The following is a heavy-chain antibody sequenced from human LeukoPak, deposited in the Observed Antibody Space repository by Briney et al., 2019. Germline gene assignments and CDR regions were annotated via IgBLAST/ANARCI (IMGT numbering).Heavy chain of an antibody. J-gene: IGHJ4*02. CDR2: INHSGST. Sequence: PSETLSLTCAVYGGSFSGYYWSWIRQPPGKGLEWIGEINHSGSTNYNPSLKSRVTISVDTSKNQFSLKLSSVTAADTAVYYCARGVFYYDFWSGYPRPYDYWGQGTLVTVSS. CDR3: ARGVFYYDFWSGYPRPYDY. V-gene: IGHV4-34*01. CDR1: GGSFSGYY. D-gene: IGHD3-3*01.